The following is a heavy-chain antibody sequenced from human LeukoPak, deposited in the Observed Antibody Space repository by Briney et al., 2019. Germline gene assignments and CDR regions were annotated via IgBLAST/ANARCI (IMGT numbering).Heavy chain of an antibody. V-gene: IGHV3-53*01. J-gene: IGHJ3*02. CDR2: IYSGGST. D-gene: IGHD3-10*01. CDR1: GFTVSSNY. CDR3: ASTMGGNAFDI. Sequence: GGSLRLSCAASGFTVSSNYMTWVRQAPGKGLEWVSVIYSGGSTYYADSVKGRFTISRDNSKNTLYLQMNSLRAEDTAVYYCASTMGGNAFDIWGQGTMVTVSS.